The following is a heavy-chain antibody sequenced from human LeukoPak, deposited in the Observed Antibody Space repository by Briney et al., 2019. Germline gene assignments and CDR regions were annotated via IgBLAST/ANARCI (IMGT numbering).Heavy chain of an antibody. CDR2: ISAYNGNT. CDR3: ARDFLLWDIVVVPAAIGMDV. CDR1: GYTFTSYG. V-gene: IGHV1-18*01. J-gene: IGHJ6*02. Sequence: EASVKVSCKASGYTFTSYGISWVRQAPGQGLEWMGWISAYNGNTNYAQKLQGRVTMTTDTSTSTAYVELRSLRSDDTAVYYCARDFLLWDIVVVPAAIGMDVWGQGTTVTVSS. D-gene: IGHD2-2*02.